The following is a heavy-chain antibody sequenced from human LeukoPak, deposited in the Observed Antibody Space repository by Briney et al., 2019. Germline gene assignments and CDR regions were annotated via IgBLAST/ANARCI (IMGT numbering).Heavy chain of an antibody. CDR1: NYSISSNYY. J-gene: IGHJ5*02. CDR3: ARDRPLLSGWSWFDP. V-gene: IGHV4-38-2*02. D-gene: IGHD6-19*01. CDR2: IYRSGSA. Sequence: SETLSLTCAVSNYSISSNYYWGWIRQPPGKGLEWIGCIYRSGSAYYNPSLKSRVTISVDTSKNQFSLKLISVTAADTAVYYCARDRPLLSGWSWFDPWGQGTLVTVYS.